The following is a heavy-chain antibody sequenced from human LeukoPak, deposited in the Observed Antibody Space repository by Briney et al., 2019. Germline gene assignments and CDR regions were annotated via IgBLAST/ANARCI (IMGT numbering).Heavy chain of an antibody. CDR3: ARKLSASHDAFDI. CDR2: VFYIGNT. V-gene: IGHV4-61*01. Sequence: SETLSLTCTVSGYSISSGYYWSWIRQPPGKGLEWIGYVFYIGNTNYNPSLKSRVSISEDASKNQFSLKLSSVTAADTAVYYCARKLSASHDAFDIWGPGTMVIVSS. J-gene: IGHJ3*02. D-gene: IGHD1-1*01. CDR1: GYSISSGYY.